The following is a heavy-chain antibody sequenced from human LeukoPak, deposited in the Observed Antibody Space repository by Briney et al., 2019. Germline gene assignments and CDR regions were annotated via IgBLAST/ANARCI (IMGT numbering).Heavy chain of an antibody. V-gene: IGHV3-53*01. CDR3: ARGVEPLAANTLAY. J-gene: IGHJ4*02. CDR1: GFTVITNG. D-gene: IGHD1-14*01. Sequence: GGSLRLSCAASGFTVITNGMTWVRQAPGKGLEWVSVLYSDGNTKYADSVQGRFTISRGNSKNTLYLEMNSLSPDDTAVYYCARGVEPLAANTLAYWGQGTLVTVSS. CDR2: LYSDGNT.